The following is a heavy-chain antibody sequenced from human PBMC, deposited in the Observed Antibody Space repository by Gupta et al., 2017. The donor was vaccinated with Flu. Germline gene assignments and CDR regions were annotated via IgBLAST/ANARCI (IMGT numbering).Heavy chain of an antibody. CDR3: ARDLQYCSSTSCYGSPYYYGMDV. Sequence: EVQLVESGGGLVQPGGSLRLSCAASGFTFRSYSMNWVRQAPGKGLEWVSYISSSSSTIYYADSVKVRFTISRDNAKNSLYLQMNSLRDEDTAVYYCARDLQYCSSTSCYGSPYYYGMDVWGQGTTVTVSS. CDR2: ISSSSSTI. D-gene: IGHD2-2*01. V-gene: IGHV3-48*02. CDR1: GFTFRSYS. J-gene: IGHJ6*02.